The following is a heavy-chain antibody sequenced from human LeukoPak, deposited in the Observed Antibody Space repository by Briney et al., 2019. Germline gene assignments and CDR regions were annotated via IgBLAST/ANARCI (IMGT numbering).Heavy chain of an antibody. CDR2: IIPILGIA. Sequence: ASVKVSCKASGGTFSSYANSWVRQAPGQGLEWMGRIIPILGIANYAQKFQGRVTITADKSTSTAYMELSSLRSEDTAVYYCARGEGAYSYGLEPEYYFDYWGQGTLVTVSS. J-gene: IGHJ4*02. CDR3: ARGEGAYSYGLEPEYYFDY. CDR1: GGTFSSYA. D-gene: IGHD5-18*01. V-gene: IGHV1-69*04.